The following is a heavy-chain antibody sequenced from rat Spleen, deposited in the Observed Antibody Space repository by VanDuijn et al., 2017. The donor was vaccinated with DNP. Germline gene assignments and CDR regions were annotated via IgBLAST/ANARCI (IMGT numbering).Heavy chain of an antibody. V-gene: IGHV5-31*01. D-gene: IGHD4-3*01. CDR1: GFTFNNYW. J-gene: IGHJ2*01. CDR2: ISTDGGGA. CDR3: VRWNSGHFDY. Sequence: EVQLVESGGGLVQPGRSLKLSCVASGFTFNNYWMYWIRQAPGKGLEWVASISTDGGGADYPDSVKGRFTISRDNAKSTLYLQMNSLRSEDMATYYCVRWNSGHFDYWGQGVMVTVSS.